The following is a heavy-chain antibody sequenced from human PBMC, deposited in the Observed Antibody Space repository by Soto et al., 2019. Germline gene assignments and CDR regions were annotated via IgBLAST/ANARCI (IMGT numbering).Heavy chain of an antibody. Sequence: GGSLRLSCAASGFTFSNAWMSWVRQAPGKGLEWVGRIKSKTDGGTTDYAAPVKGRFTISRDDSKNTLYLQMNSLKTEDTAVYYCTTDAGPGSGVYYYYGMDVWGQGTTVTVSS. CDR1: GFTFSNAW. CDR2: IKSKTDGGTT. CDR3: TTDAGPGSGVYYYYGMDV. J-gene: IGHJ6*02. D-gene: IGHD3-10*01. V-gene: IGHV3-15*01.